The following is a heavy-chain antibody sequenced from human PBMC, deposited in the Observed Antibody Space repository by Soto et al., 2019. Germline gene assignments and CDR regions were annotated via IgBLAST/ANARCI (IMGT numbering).Heavy chain of an antibody. CDR2: IYYSGST. D-gene: IGHD3-10*01. Sequence: SETLSLTCTVSGGTISSYYWSWIRQPPGKGLEWIGYIYYSGSTNYNPSLKSRVTISVDTSKNQFSLKLSSVTAADTAVYYCARVSARGLDYWGQGTLVTVSS. V-gene: IGHV4-59*01. J-gene: IGHJ4*02. CDR3: ARVSARGLDY. CDR1: GGTISSYY.